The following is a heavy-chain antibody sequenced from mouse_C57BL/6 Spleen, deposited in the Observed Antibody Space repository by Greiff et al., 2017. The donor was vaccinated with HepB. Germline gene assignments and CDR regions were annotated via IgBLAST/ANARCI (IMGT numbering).Heavy chain of an antibody. CDR3: ARNGYYDY. CDR1: GYAFSSSW. V-gene: IGHV1-82*01. Sequence: QVQLKESGPELVKPGASVKISCKASGYAFSSSWMNWVKQRPGKGLEWIGRIYPGDGDTNYNGKFKGKATLTADKSSSTAYMQLSSLTSEDSAVYFCARNGYYDYWGQGTTLTVSS. D-gene: IGHD2-3*01. J-gene: IGHJ2*01. CDR2: IYPGDGDT.